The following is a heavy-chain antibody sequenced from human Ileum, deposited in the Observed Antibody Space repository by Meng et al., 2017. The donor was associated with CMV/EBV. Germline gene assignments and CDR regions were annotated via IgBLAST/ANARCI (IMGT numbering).Heavy chain of an antibody. Sequence: SGPTLVKPTQTLTLTCTFLGLSLSTTGVRVGWIRQPPGKALEWLARIAWDDVKFYSASLKTRLTISKDTSKNQVVLTMTNVDPVDTATYYCARIQRSGAVVWFDPWGQGTLVTVSS. CDR3: ARIQRSGAVVWFDP. J-gene: IGHJ5*02. D-gene: IGHD5-12*01. CDR1: GLSLSTTGVR. V-gene: IGHV2-70D*14. CDR2: IAWDDVK.